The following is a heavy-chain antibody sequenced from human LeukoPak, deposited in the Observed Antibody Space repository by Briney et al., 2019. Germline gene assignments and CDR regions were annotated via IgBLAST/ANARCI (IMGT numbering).Heavy chain of an antibody. CDR2: IYYSGST. J-gene: IGHJ5*02. CDR3: ARAPNCSGGSCYSWFDP. CDR1: GGSISSHY. V-gene: IGHV4-59*11. Sequence: SETLSLTCTVSGGSISSHYWSWIRQPPGKGLEWIGYIYYSGSTNYNPSLKSRVTISVDTSKNQFSLKLSSVTAADTAVYYCARAPNCSGGSCYSWFDPWGQGTLVTVSS. D-gene: IGHD2-15*01.